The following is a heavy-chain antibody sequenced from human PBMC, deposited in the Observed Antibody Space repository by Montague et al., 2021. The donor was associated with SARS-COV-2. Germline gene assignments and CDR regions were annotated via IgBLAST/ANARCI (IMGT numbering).Heavy chain of an antibody. CDR3: ARGHQGVAMIVVVMIGAEYCFDY. CDR1: GGSFNDYY. CDR2: INHGGIT. D-gene: IGHD3-22*01. J-gene: IGHJ4*02. V-gene: IGHV4-34*01. Sequence: SETLSLTCAVYGGSFNDYYWSWIRQPPGKGLEWIGEINHGGITNYSPSLKSRVTISAGTSKNQFSLKLKSVTAADTANYYCARGHQGVAMIVVVMIGAEYCFDYWGQGSLVTVSS.